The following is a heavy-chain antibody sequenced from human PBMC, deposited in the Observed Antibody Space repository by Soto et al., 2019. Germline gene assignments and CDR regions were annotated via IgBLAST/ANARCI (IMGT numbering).Heavy chain of an antibody. J-gene: IGHJ4*02. D-gene: IGHD2-15*01. CDR2: ISASYGTT. Sequence: VKVSCKASGDTFSTYTITWVRQAPGQGLEWMGGISASYGTTNYAQKLQGRVTITADKSTSTAYMELRSLRSDDTAVYHCARDSVYCSGDSCYPFDYWGQGTLVTVSS. V-gene: IGHV1-69*13. CDR1: GDTFSTYT. CDR3: ARDSVYCSGDSCYPFDY.